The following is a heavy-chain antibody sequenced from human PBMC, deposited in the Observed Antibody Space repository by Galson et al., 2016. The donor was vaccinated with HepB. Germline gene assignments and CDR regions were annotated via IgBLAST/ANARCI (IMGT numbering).Heavy chain of an antibody. CDR2: IDPSDSYT. CDR1: AYSFTSYW. D-gene: IGHD1-26*01. Sequence: QSGAEVKKPGDSLRISCKGSAYSFTSYWIIWVRQMPGKGLEWMGTIDPSDSYTNYSPPFQGHVTISADKSISTAYLQWSSLKAADTAMYYCARIAVGELLGNYYYYMDVWGKGTTVTVSS. CDR3: ARIAVGELLGNYYYYMDV. J-gene: IGHJ6*03. V-gene: IGHV5-10-1*01.